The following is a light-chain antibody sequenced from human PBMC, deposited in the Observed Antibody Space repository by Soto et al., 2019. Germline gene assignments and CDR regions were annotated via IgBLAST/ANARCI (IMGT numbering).Light chain of an antibody. CDR2: SDD. CDR3: AAWDDGLPGEV. J-gene: IGLJ2*01. Sequence: QSVLTQPPSASGTPGQRVTISCSGSTSNIESNNVCWYLQLPRTAPKLLIYSDDQRPSGIPDRFSGSKSGTSASLAISGLQSEDEADYYCAAWDDGLPGEVFGGGTKLTVL. V-gene: IGLV1-44*01. CDR1: TSNIESNN.